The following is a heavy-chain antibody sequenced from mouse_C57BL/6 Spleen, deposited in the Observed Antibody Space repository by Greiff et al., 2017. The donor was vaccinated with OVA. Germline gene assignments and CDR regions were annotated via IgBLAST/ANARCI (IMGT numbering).Heavy chain of an antibody. CDR3: ATVYYYGSSYVWFAY. V-gene: IGHV1-18*01. J-gene: IGHJ3*01. Sequence: DVQLQESGPELVKPGASVKIPCKASGYTFTDYNMDWVKQSHGKSLEWIGDINPNNGGTIYNQKFKGKATLTVDKSSSTAYMELRSLTSEDTAVYYCATVYYYGSSYVWFAYWGQGTLVTVSA. D-gene: IGHD1-1*01. CDR1: GYTFTDYN. CDR2: INPNNGGT.